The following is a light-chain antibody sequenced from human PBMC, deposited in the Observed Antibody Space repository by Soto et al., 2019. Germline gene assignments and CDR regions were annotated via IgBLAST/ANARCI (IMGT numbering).Light chain of an antibody. V-gene: IGLV4-69*01. J-gene: IGLJ2*01. Sequence: QLVLTQSPSASASLGASVKLTCTLSSGHNNYAIAWHQQQPEKGPRFLMKINSEGSHIKGDGIPDRFSGSGSGAERYLIISSLQSEDEADYYCQTWGTGIRVFGGGTKLTVL. CDR1: SGHNNYA. CDR3: QTWGTGIRV. CDR2: INSEGSH.